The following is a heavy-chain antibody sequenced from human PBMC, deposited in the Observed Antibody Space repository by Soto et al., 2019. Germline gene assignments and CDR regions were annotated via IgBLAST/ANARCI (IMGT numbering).Heavy chain of an antibody. CDR2: IWYDGSNK. V-gene: IGHV3-33*01. D-gene: IGHD3-9*01. J-gene: IGHJ6*02. CDR3: ARDDFDWLNYYYGMDV. CDR1: GFTFSSYG. Sequence: PGGSLRLSCAASGFTFSSYGMHWVRQAPGKGLEWVAVIWYDGSNKYYADSVKGRFTISGDNSKNTLYLQMNSLRAEDTAVYYCARDDFDWLNYYYGMDVWGQGTTVTVSS.